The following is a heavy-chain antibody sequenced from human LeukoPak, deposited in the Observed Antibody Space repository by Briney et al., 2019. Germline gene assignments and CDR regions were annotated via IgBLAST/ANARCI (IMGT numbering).Heavy chain of an antibody. CDR3: ARDLGYVAN. CDR1: GGSISSYY. CDR2: IYYSGST. J-gene: IGHJ4*02. Sequence: SETLSLTCTVSGGSISSYYWSWIRQPPGKGLEWIGYIYYSGSTNYNPSLKSRVTISVDTSKNQFSLKLSSVTAADTAVYYCARDLGYVANWGQGTLVTVSS. D-gene: IGHD5-12*01. V-gene: IGHV4-59*01.